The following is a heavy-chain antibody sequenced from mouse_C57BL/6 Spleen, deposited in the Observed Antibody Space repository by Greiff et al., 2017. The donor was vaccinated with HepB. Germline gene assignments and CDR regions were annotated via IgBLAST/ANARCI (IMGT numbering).Heavy chain of an antibody. CDR1: GYTFTSYW. V-gene: IGHV1-64*01. D-gene: IGHD1-1*01. Sequence: VQLQQPGAELVKPGASVKLSCKASGYTFTSYWMHWVKQRPGQGLEWIGMIHPNSGSTNYNEKFKSKATLTVDKSSSTAYMQLSSLTSEDSAVYYCARELTTVVATRAMDYWGQGTSVTVSS. CDR3: ARELTTVVATRAMDY. J-gene: IGHJ4*01. CDR2: IHPNSGST.